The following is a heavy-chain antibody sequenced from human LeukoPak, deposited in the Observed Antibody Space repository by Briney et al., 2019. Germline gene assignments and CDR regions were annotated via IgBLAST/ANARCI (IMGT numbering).Heavy chain of an antibody. D-gene: IGHD3-3*01. Sequence: PSQTLSLTCAVSGGSISSGGYSWSWIRQPPGKGLEWIGYIYHSGSTYYNPSLKSRATISVDRSKNQFSLKLSSVTAADTAVYYCARGAVPYYDFWSGYYTFWFDPWGQGTLVTVSS. V-gene: IGHV4-30-2*01. CDR2: IYHSGST. CDR1: GGSISSGGYS. CDR3: ARGAVPYYDFWSGYYTFWFDP. J-gene: IGHJ5*02.